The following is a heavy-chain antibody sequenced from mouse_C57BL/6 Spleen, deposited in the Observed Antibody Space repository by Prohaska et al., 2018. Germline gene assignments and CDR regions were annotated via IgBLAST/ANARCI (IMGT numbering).Heavy chain of an antibody. CDR2: IDPNSGGT. CDR3: ARGGNYPYYYAMDY. J-gene: IGHJ4*01. Sequence: QVQLQQPGAELVKPGASVKLSCKASGYTFTSYWMHWVKQRPGRGFEWIGRIDPNSGGTKYNEKFKSKATLTVDKPSSTAYMQLSSLTSEDSAVYYCARGGNYPYYYAMDYWGQGTSVTVSS. V-gene: IGHV1-72*01. D-gene: IGHD2-1*01. CDR1: GYTFTSYW.